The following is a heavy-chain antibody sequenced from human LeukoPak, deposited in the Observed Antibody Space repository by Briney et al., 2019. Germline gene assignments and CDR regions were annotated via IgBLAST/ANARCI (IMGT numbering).Heavy chain of an antibody. CDR3: ARLVDYDNSGDPDIFDI. CDR1: SGFISSHY. CDR2: INYSGRI. V-gene: IGHV4-59*11. D-gene: IGHD3-22*01. Sequence: SETLSLTCIVSSGFISSHYWSWIRQTPGKGLEWIAFINYSGRIKYNPSLQSRVSISLDTSKNHFSLQLRSVMAVDTAVYYCARLVDYDNSGDPDIFDIWGQGTIVSIS. J-gene: IGHJ3*02.